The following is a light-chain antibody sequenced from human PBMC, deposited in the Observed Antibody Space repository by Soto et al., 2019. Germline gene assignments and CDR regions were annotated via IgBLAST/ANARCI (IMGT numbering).Light chain of an antibody. CDR3: QQYGSSLIT. CDR1: QTIRSTY. Sequence: DIFLTQSPGTLSLSPGERGTLSCRARQTIRSTYFAWYQQKPGQAPRLLIYGASSRATGIPVRFSGTGSGTDFALTISRLEPEDSAVYYCQQYGSSLITFGRGTRLEIK. J-gene: IGKJ5*01. V-gene: IGKV3-20*01. CDR2: GAS.